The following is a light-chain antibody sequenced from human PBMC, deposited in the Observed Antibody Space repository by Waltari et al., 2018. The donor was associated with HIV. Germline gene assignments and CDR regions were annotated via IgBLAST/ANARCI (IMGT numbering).Light chain of an antibody. J-gene: IGKJ4*01. CDR2: DAS. Sequence: EIVLTQSPATLSLSPGERATLSCRASQSVSSYLALYHQKPGQAPRLLIYDASNSATGIPARFSGSGSGTDFTLTISSLEPEDFAVYYCQQRSNWPPLTFGGGTKVEIK. V-gene: IGKV3-11*01. CDR3: QQRSNWPPLT. CDR1: QSVSSY.